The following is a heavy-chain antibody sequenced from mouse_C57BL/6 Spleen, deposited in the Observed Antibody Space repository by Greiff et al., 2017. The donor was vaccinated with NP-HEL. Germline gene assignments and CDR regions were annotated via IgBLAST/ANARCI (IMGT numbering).Heavy chain of an antibody. CDR3: ARYGITTVVDYYFDY. Sequence: QVQLQQPGAELVMPGASVKLSCKASGYTFTSYWMHWVKQRPGQGLEWIGEIDPSDSYTNYNQKFKGKSTLTVDKSSSTAYMQLSSLTSEDSAVYYCARYGITTVVDYYFDYWGQGTTLTVSS. J-gene: IGHJ2*01. CDR2: IDPSDSYT. V-gene: IGHV1-69*01. D-gene: IGHD1-1*01. CDR1: GYTFTSYW.